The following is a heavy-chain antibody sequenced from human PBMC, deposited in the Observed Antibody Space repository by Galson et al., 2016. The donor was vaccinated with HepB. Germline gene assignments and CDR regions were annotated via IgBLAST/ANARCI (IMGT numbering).Heavy chain of an antibody. Sequence: SLRLSCAASGFTFSSYRMSWVRQAPEKGLEWIGYVGGKTYGVTTRYAASVKGRFTISRDDSKNIVYLQMDSLNAEDTDIYYCVADHGGFDALDFWGQGTLVTVSS. V-gene: IGHV3-49*04. CDR1: GFTFSSYR. CDR2: VGGKTYGVTT. D-gene: IGHD4-23*01. J-gene: IGHJ4*02. CDR3: VADHGGFDALDF.